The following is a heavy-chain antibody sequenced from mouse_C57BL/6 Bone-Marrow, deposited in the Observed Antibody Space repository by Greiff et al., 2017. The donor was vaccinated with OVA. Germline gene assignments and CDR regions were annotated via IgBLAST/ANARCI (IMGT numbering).Heavy chain of an antibody. CDR3: ATMVTTRAMDY. Sequence: EVQRVESGGGLVQPGGSLKLSCAASGFTFSDYGMAWVRQAPRKGPEWVAFISNLAYSIYYADTVKGRFTISRENATNTQYPEMSSLMSENTAMYYCATMVTTRAMDYWGQGTSVTVSS. V-gene: IGHV5-15*01. D-gene: IGHD2-2*01. J-gene: IGHJ4*01. CDR2: ISNLAYSI. CDR1: GFTFSDYG.